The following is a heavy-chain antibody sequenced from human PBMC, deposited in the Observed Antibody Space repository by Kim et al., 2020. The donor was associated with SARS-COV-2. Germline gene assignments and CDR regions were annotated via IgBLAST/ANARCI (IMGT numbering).Heavy chain of an antibody. D-gene: IGHD6-13*01. CDR3: ARRIAAAQGGAFDI. V-gene: IGHV4-61*07. Sequence: NPSLNSRVTISLDTSKNQFSLKLTSVTAADTAVYYCARRIAAAQGGAFDIWGQGTMVTVSS. J-gene: IGHJ3*02.